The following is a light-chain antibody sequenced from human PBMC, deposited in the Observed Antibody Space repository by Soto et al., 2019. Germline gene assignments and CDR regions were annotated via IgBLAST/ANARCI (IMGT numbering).Light chain of an antibody. CDR1: QSVSSNY. CDR2: GAS. CDR3: QQYGSSQT. Sequence: EIVLTQSPGTLSLSPGERATLSCRASQSVSSNYLVWYQQKPGQAPRLLIYGASSRATGIPDRFSGSGSGTDFTLTISRLEPEDFAVYYCQQYGSSQTFGQGTRLEIK. J-gene: IGKJ5*01. V-gene: IGKV3-20*01.